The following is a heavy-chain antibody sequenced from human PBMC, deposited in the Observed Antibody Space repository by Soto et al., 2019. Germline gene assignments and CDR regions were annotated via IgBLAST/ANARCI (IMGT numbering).Heavy chain of an antibody. CDR2: IYHSGST. Sequence: SETLSLTCAVSGGSISSSNWWSWVRQPPGKGLEWIGEIYHSGSTNYNPSLKSRVTISVDKSKNQFSLKLSSVTTADTAVYYCARDRHYGSGRGYYYYGMDVWGQGTTVTVSS. CDR1: GGSISSSNW. CDR3: ARDRHYGSGRGYYYYGMDV. V-gene: IGHV4-4*02. J-gene: IGHJ6*02. D-gene: IGHD3-10*01.